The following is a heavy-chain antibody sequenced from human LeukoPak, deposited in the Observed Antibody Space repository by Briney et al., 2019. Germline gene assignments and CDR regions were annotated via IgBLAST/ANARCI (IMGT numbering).Heavy chain of an antibody. CDR1: GFTFSRHA. D-gene: IGHD5-12*01. CDR2: IWYDGSNK. CDR3: ARGGHSGYGYYYYYGMDV. V-gene: IGHV3-33*08. J-gene: IGHJ6*02. Sequence: GGSLRLSCAASGFTFSRHAMHWVRQAPGKGLEWVAVIWYDGSNKYYADSVKGRFTISRDNSKNTLYLQMNSLRAEDTAVYYCARGGHSGYGYYYYYGMDVWGQGTTVTVSS.